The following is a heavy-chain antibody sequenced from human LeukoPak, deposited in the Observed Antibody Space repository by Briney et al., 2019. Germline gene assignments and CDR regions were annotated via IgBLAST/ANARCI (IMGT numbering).Heavy chain of an antibody. V-gene: IGHV3-48*02. CDR3: ARDRRISVIVVVTNDAFDI. Sequence: GGSLRLSCAASGFTFSSYSMNWVRQAPGKGLEWVSYISSSSSSIYYADSVKGRSTISRDNAKNSLYLQMNSLRDEDTAVYYCARDRRISVIVVVTNDAFDIWGQGTMVTVS. D-gene: IGHD3-22*01. J-gene: IGHJ3*02. CDR2: ISSSSSSI. CDR1: GFTFSSYS.